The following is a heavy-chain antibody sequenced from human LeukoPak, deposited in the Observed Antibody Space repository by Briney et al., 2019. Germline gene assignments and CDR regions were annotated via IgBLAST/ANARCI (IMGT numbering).Heavy chain of an antibody. D-gene: IGHD3-22*01. CDR1: GFTFSSYS. CDR2: ISSSSSYI. Sequence: GGSLRLSCAASGFTFSSYSMNWVRQAPGKGLEWVSSISSSSSYIYYADSVKGRFTISRDNAKNSLYLQMNSLRDEDTAVYYCARVGDSSGYYSFDYWGQGTLVTVSS. CDR3: ARVGDSSGYYSFDY. J-gene: IGHJ4*02. V-gene: IGHV3-21*01.